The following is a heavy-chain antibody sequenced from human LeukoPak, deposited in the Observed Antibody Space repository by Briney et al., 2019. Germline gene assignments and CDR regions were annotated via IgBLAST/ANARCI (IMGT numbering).Heavy chain of an antibody. J-gene: IGHJ4*02. CDR2: ISSDGTTT. CDR1: GFTFSTSW. V-gene: IGHV3-74*01. Sequence: GGSLRLSCATSGFTFSTSWMHWVRQAPGEGLVWVSRISSDGTTTTYADSVKGRFTISRGNAKNTLYLQMNSLRVEDTAVYYCARVRSSSWYDYWGQGALVTVSS. CDR3: ARVRSSSWYDY. D-gene: IGHD6-13*01.